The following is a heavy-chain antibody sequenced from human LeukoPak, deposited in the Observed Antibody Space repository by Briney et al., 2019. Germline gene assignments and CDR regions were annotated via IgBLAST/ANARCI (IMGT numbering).Heavy chain of an antibody. Sequence: SETLSLTCAVYGGSFSGYYWSWIRQPPGKGLEWIGYIYHSGSTYYNPSLKSRVTISVDRSKNQFSLKLSSVTAADTAVYYCARSRYCTNGVCEKGFDPWGQGTLVTVSS. J-gene: IGHJ5*02. CDR2: IYHSGST. CDR1: GGSFSGYY. V-gene: IGHV4-34*01. D-gene: IGHD2-8*01. CDR3: ARSRYCTNGVCEKGFDP.